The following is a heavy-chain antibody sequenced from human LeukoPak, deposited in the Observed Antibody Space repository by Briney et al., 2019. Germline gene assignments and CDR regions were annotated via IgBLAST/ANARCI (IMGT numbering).Heavy chain of an antibody. CDR1: GGSISSYY. CDR2: IYYSGST. V-gene: IGHV4-59*01. CDR3: ARSADYGSGLNWYFDL. J-gene: IGHJ2*01. Sequence: SETLSLTCTVSGGSISSYYWSWIRQPPGKGLEWIGYIYYSGSTNYNPSLKSRVTISVDTSKNQFSLKLSSVSAADTAVYYCARSADYGSGLNWYFDLWGRGTLVTVSS. D-gene: IGHD3-10*01.